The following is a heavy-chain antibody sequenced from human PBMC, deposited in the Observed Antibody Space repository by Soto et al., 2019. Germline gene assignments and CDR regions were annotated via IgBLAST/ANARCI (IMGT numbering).Heavy chain of an antibody. V-gene: IGHV3-33*05. CDR1: GFPFREFG. J-gene: IGHJ4*02. Sequence: QMQLVESGGGVVQPGRSLRLSCVASGFPFREFGMHWVRQAPGKGLEWVALISYDGSDYADSVKGRFTISRDDSRDPLFLHMDNLRPDDTGVYYCARRWNYYLDLWGQGTLVAVSS. CDR3: ARRWNYYLDL. CDR2: ISYDGSD. D-gene: IGHD1-1*01.